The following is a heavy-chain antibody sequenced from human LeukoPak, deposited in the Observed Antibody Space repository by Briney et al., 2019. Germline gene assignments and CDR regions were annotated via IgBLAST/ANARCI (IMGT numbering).Heavy chain of an antibody. J-gene: IGHJ5*02. V-gene: IGHV4-39*01. D-gene: IGHD3-10*01. CDR2: IYYSGST. CDR1: GGSISSSSYY. Sequence: SETLSLTCTVSGGSISSSSYYCGWIRQPPGKGLEWIGSIYYSGSTYYNPSLKSRVTISVDTSKNQFSLKLSSVTAADTAVYYCARHYMVRGVIRRGGWFDPWGQGTLVTVSS. CDR3: ARHYMVRGVIRRGGWFDP.